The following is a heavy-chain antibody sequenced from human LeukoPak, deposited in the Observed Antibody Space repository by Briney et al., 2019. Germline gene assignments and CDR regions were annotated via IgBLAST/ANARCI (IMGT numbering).Heavy chain of an antibody. CDR3: TRGTAVYGGNSPYYFDY. V-gene: IGHV4-59*01. CDR1: GGSISSYY. J-gene: IGHJ4*02. Sequence: SETLSLTCTVSGGSISSYYWSWIRQPPGKGLEWIGYIYYSGSTNYNPSLKSRVSISVDASKNQFSLKLTSVTTADTAVYYCTRGTAVYGGNSPYYFDYWGQGTLVTVSS. D-gene: IGHD4-23*01. CDR2: IYYSGST.